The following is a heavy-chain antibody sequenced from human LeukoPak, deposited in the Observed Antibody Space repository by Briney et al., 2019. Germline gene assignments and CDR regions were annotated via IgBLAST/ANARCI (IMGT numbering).Heavy chain of an antibody. CDR3: ARPYCSSTSCYRGWFDP. V-gene: IGHV1-69*02. CDR2: IIPILGIA. D-gene: IGHD2-2*02. J-gene: IGHJ5*02. Sequence: GSSVKVSCKASGGTFSSYTISWVRQPPGQGLEWMGRIIPILGIANYAQKFQGRVTITADKSTSTAYMELSSLRSEDTAVYYCARPYCSSTSCYRGWFDPWGQGTLVTVSS. CDR1: GGTFSSYT.